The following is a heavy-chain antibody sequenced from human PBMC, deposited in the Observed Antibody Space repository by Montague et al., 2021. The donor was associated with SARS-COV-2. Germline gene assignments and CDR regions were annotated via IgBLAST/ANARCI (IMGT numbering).Heavy chain of an antibody. J-gene: IGHJ3*02. Sequence: SLRLSCAASGFTVSSTYMNWVRQAPGKGLEWVSGIYRGGSTYYADSVKGRFTISRDNSKNTLYLQMNSLRAEDTAVYYCARDAEGIAARRSDAFDIWGQGTMVTVSS. V-gene: IGHV3-53*01. CDR3: ARDAEGIAARRSDAFDI. D-gene: IGHD6-6*01. CDR2: IYRGGST. CDR1: GFTVSSTY.